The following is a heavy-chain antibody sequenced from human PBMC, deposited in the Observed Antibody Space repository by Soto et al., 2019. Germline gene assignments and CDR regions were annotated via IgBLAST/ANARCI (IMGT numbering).Heavy chain of an antibody. Sequence: QLQLQESGPGLVKPSETLSLTCTVSGGSIISSSYYWGWIRQPPAKGLEWIGSIYYSGSTYYNPSLKIRVTISVDTSQTQFSLKLSSVTAADTAVYYCARHYYDGSGYYPSWFDPWGQGTLVTVSS. CDR3: ARHYYDGSGYYPSWFDP. CDR2: IYYSGST. D-gene: IGHD3-22*01. V-gene: IGHV4-39*01. J-gene: IGHJ5*02. CDR1: GGSIISSSYY.